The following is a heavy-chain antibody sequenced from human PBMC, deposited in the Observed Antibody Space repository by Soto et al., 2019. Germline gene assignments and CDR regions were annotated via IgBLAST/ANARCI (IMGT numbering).Heavy chain of an antibody. V-gene: IGHV4-59*10. CDR3: ARMRAAGTFDY. J-gene: IGHJ4*02. Sequence: PSETLSLTCAVYGGSFIGYYWSCIRQPAGKGLEWIGRIYSDGSTNYNPSPKSRVTMSVDTSKNQFSLKLTSMTAADTAMYYCARMRAAGTFDYWGQGTLVTVSS. D-gene: IGHD6-13*01. CDR1: GGSFIGYY. CDR2: IYSDGST.